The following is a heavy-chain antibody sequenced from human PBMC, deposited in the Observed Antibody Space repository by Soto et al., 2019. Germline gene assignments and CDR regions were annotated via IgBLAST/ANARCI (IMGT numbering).Heavy chain of an antibody. Sequence: GGSLRLSCAASGFTFSSYWMSWVRQAPGKGLEWVANIKQDGSEKYYVDSVKGRFTISSDNAKNSLYLQMNSLRAEDTAVYYCARENYDFWSGYYTRYYFDYWGQGTLVTVSS. V-gene: IGHV3-7*03. CDR1: GFTFSSYW. J-gene: IGHJ4*02. D-gene: IGHD3-3*01. CDR2: IKQDGSEK. CDR3: ARENYDFWSGYYTRYYFDY.